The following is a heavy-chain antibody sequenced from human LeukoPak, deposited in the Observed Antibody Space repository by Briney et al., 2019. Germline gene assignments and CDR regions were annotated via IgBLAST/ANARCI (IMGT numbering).Heavy chain of an antibody. D-gene: IGHD2-2*01. J-gene: IGHJ6*02. CDR2: ISGSGGST. V-gene: IGHV3-23*01. Sequence: PGGSLRLSCAASRFTFSSYAMSWVRQAPGKGLEWVSAISGSGGSTYYADSVKGRFTISRDNSKNTLYLQMNSLRAEDTAVYYCAKEIVVVPAAMPGGFESYYGMDVWGQGTTVTVSS. CDR1: RFTFSSYA. CDR3: AKEIVVVPAAMPGGFESYYGMDV.